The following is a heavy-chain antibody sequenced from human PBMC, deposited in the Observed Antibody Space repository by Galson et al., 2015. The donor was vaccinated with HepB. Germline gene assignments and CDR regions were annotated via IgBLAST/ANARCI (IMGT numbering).Heavy chain of an antibody. CDR2: IYYSGST. D-gene: IGHD6-19*01. V-gene: IGHV4-39*01. CDR1: GGSISSSSYY. Sequence: SETLSLTCTVSGGSISSSSYYWGWIRQPPGKGLEWIGSIYYSGSTYYNPSLKSRVTISVDTAKNQFSLKLSSVTAADTAVYYCARHLTSGSSGWYDGFVEPSGGYFDYWGQGTLVTVSS. CDR3: ARHLTSGSSGWYDGFVEPSGGYFDY. J-gene: IGHJ4*02.